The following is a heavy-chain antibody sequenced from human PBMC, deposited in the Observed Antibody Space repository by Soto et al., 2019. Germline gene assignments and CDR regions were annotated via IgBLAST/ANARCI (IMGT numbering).Heavy chain of an antibody. CDR1: GYSFSSYG. CDR2: INPNNGNR. CDR3: ARDRLRGYDSSGFYS. J-gene: IGHJ4*02. D-gene: IGHD3-22*01. Sequence: QGQLVQSGAELKKPGASVKVSCEAYGYSFSSYGINWVRQAPGQGLEWMGWINPNNGNRNYAQKFEDRVTMTTSTSTNTVSLELRSLKSDDTDIYYCARDRLRGYDSSGFYSWGQGTLVTVSS. V-gene: IGHV1-18*01.